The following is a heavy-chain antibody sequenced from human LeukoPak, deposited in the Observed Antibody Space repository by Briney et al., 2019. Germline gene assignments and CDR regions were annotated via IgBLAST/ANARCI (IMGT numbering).Heavy chain of an antibody. CDR3: AKGGYSSGMFDP. Sequence: GGSLRLSCAASGFTFSSYAMSWVRQAPGEGLEWVSAISGSGGSTYYADSVKGRFTISRDNSKNTLYLQMNSLRAEDTAVYYCAKGGYSSGMFDPWGQGTLVTVSS. J-gene: IGHJ5*02. V-gene: IGHV3-23*01. CDR1: GFTFSSYA. D-gene: IGHD6-19*01. CDR2: ISGSGGST.